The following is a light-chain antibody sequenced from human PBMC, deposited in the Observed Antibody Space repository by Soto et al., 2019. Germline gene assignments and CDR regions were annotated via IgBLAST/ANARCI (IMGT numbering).Light chain of an antibody. J-gene: IGLJ1*01. CDR2: EVS. V-gene: IGLV2-14*01. CDR1: SSDVGGHNY. Sequence: QSALTQPASVSGSPGQSITISCTGTSSDVGGHNYVSWYQQHPGKAPKLMIYEVSNRPSGVSNRFSGPKSANTASLTISGLQAEDEADYYCSSYTSSSSLYVFGTGTKVTVL. CDR3: SSYTSSSSLYV.